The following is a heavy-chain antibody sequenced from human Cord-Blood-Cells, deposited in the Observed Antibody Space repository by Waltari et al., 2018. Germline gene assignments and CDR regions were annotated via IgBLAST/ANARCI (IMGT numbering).Heavy chain of an antibody. CDR1: GYTFTGYY. V-gene: IGHV1-2*02. CDR3: ARTIRLAISLAAFDI. J-gene: IGHJ3*02. CDR2: INPNSGGT. Sequence: QVQLVQSGAEVKKPGASVKVSCKASGYTFTGYYMHLVRQAPGQGLEWMGWINPNSGGTNYAQKFQGRVTMTRDTSISTAYMELSRLRSDDTAVYYCARTIRLAISLAAFDIWGQGTMVTVSS. D-gene: IGHD3-9*01.